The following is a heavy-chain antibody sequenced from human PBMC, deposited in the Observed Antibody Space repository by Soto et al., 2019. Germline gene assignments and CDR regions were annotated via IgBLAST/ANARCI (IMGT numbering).Heavy chain of an antibody. D-gene: IGHD2-15*01. CDR3: ARGDLVYSFDY. J-gene: IGHJ4*02. Sequence: ASVKVSCKAIGYSFSSHYMHWVRQAPGQGLEWMGIINPGGAITSYAQKFQVRVTMTRDTTSSTVYMELSSLISEDTAVYYCARGDLVYSFDYWGQGTLVTVSS. V-gene: IGHV1-46*03. CDR1: GYSFSSHY. CDR2: INPGGAIT.